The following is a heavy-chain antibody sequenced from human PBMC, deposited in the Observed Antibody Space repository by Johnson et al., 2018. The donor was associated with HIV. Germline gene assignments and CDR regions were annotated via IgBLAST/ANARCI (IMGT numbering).Heavy chain of an antibody. Sequence: VQLVESGGGVVQPGRSLRLSCAASGFTFSSYDMHWVRQATGKGLEWVSAIGTAGDTYYPGSVKGRFTISRDNSKNTLYLQMNSLRAEDTAVYYCAKDLLTLDAFDIWGQGTMVTVSS. CDR3: AKDLLTLDAFDI. J-gene: IGHJ3*02. CDR1: GFTFSSYD. CDR2: IGTAGDT. V-gene: IGHV3-13*01.